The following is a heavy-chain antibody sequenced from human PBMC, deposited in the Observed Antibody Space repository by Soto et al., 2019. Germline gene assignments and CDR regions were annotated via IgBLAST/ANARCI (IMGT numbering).Heavy chain of an antibody. CDR2: INPSGGST. Sequence: ASVKVSCKASGYTFTSYYMHWVRQAPGQGLEWMGIINPSGGSTSYAQKFQGRVTMTRDTSTSTVYMELSSLRSEDTAVYYCASYGSGSYHHLSAFDIWGQGTMVT. CDR3: ASYGSGSYHHLSAFDI. J-gene: IGHJ3*02. V-gene: IGHV1-46*01. CDR1: GYTFTSYY. D-gene: IGHD3-10*01.